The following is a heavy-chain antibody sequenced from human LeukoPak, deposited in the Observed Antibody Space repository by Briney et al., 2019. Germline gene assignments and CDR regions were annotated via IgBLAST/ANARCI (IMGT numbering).Heavy chain of an antibody. Sequence: ASVKASCKASGGTFSSYAISWVRQAPGQGLEWMGGIIPIFGTANYAQKFQGRVTITADESTSTAYMELSSLRSEDTAVYYCARDEHEQWFGELIRYYYGMDVWGQGTTVTVSS. D-gene: IGHD3-10*01. J-gene: IGHJ6*02. CDR2: IIPIFGTA. CDR3: ARDEHEQWFGELIRYYYGMDV. V-gene: IGHV1-69*13. CDR1: GGTFSSYA.